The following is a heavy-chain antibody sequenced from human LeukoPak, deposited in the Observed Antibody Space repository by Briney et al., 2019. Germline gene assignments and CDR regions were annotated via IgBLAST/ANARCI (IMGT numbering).Heavy chain of an antibody. J-gene: IGHJ6*02. CDR1: GYSFTSYW. CDR3: ARPTLDYNYYHGMDV. V-gene: IGHV5-51*01. Sequence: GESLKISCKGSGYSFTSYWIGWVRQMPGKGLEWMGIIYPGDYDTRYSPSFQGQVTISADKSIRTAYLQWSSLKASDTAMYYCARPTLDYNYYHGMDVWGQGTTVTVSS. D-gene: IGHD3-10*01. CDR2: IYPGDYDT.